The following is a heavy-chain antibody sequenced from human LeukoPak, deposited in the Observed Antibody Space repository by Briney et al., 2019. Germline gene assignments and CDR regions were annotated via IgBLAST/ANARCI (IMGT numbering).Heavy chain of an antibody. Sequence: PSETLSLTCTVSGGSISSSNYYWGWIRQPPGKGLEWIGSIYYSGSTYYNPSLKSRVTISVDTSKNQFSLKLSSVTAADTAVYYCAREGDCSSTSCYRRGWFDPWGQGTLVTVSS. D-gene: IGHD2-2*01. CDR3: AREGDCSSTSCYRRGWFDP. CDR1: GGSISSSNYY. CDR2: IYYSGST. J-gene: IGHJ5*02. V-gene: IGHV4-39*07.